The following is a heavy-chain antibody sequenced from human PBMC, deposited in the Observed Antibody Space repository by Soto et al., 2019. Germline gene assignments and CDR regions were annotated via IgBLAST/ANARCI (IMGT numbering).Heavy chain of an antibody. Sequence: QVQQLESGPGLVKPWDTLSLTCTVSGAYVSDFSWSWIRQPAGKGLQRNGRITVNGITQYTPSFRSRVTISMDTSRNQFSLNLQSATAADTALYYCARESGENWTYEAHWGQGTLVTVSS. J-gene: IGHJ1*01. CDR1: GAYVSDFS. V-gene: IGHV4-4*07. CDR2: ITVNGIT. CDR3: ARESGENWTYEAH. D-gene: IGHD1-7*01.